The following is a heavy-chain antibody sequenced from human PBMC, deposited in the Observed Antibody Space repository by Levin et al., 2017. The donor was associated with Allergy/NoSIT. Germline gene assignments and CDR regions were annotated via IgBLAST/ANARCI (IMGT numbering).Heavy chain of an antibody. CDR2: INTDGSST. CDR3: ARLYCSSTTCYNDY. J-gene: IGHJ4*02. CDR1: GFTFSSYW. V-gene: IGHV3-74*01. Sequence: GESLKISCAASGFTFSSYWMHWVRQAPGKGLVWVSRINTDGSSTSYADSVKGRFTISRDNAKNTLYLQMNSLRAEDTAVYYCARLYCSSTTCYNDYWGQGTLVTVSS. D-gene: IGHD2-2*02.